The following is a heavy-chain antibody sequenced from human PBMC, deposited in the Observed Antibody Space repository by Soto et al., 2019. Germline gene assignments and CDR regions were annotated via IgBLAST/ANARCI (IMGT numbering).Heavy chain of an antibody. Sequence: EVRLLESGGGLVQPGGHLRLSCAASGFTFSSYAMSWVRQAPGKGLEWVSTIIGSGGSANYADSVKGRFTISRDSSKNTLYLQTNSLRADDTAVYYCARHILITILGYYYGMDVWGQGTTVTVSS. CDR1: GFTFSSYA. CDR2: IIGSGGSA. CDR3: ARHILITILGYYYGMDV. D-gene: IGHD3-9*01. J-gene: IGHJ6*01. V-gene: IGHV3-23*01.